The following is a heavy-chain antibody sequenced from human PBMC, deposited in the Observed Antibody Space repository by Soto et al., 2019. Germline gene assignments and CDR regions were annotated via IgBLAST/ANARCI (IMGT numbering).Heavy chain of an antibody. CDR3: AIASYYAFWGGVSSPFDQNYNAMDV. CDR1: GGSVRSGDYY. D-gene: IGHD3-3*01. Sequence: VQLQQSGPGLVKPSETLSLPCSVSGGSVRSGDYYWSWIRQPPGKGLEWIGYIYNSGSTNYTPPLKSRVIISIDTSKNQFSLNLSSVTAAEAAVYFCAIASYYAFWGGVSSPFDQNYNAMDVWGQGTTVIVAS. V-gene: IGHV4-61*08. CDR2: IYNSGST. J-gene: IGHJ6*02.